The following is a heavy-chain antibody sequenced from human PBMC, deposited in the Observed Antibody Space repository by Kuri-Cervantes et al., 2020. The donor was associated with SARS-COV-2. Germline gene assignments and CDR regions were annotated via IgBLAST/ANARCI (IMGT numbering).Heavy chain of an antibody. Sequence: GESLKISCAASGFTFSSYAMSWVRQAPGKGLEWVSTISGSGGTTHYADSVKGRFTISRDNSKNTLYLQMNSLRAEDTAVYYCANLAVGATTGAFDIWGQGTMVTVSS. CDR1: GFTFSSYA. CDR2: ISGSGGTT. D-gene: IGHD1-26*01. J-gene: IGHJ3*02. V-gene: IGHV3-23*01. CDR3: ANLAVGATTGAFDI.